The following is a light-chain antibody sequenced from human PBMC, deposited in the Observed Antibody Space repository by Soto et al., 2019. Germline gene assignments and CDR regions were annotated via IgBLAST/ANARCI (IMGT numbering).Light chain of an antibody. CDR2: VAS. CDR3: QQYNNWPPIT. V-gene: IGKV3-15*01. J-gene: IGKJ5*01. CDR1: QSVSSN. Sequence: EIVMTQSPATLSVSPGERATLSCRASQSVSSNLAWYQQKPGQAPRLLIYVASSRATVIPARFSGSGSGTDFTLPISSLQSKDFAVYYCQQYNNWPPITFVQGTRLELK.